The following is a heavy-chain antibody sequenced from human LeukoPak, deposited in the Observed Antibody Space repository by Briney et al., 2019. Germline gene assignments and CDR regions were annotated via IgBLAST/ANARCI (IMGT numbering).Heavy chain of an antibody. CDR1: GYTFTSYA. J-gene: IGHJ4*02. CDR2: INAGNGNT. V-gene: IGHV1-3*03. D-gene: IGHD6-13*01. Sequence: ASVKVSCKASGYTFTSYAMHWVRQAPGQRLEWMGWINAGNGNTKYSQEFQGRVTITRDTSTSTVYMELSSLRSEDTAVYYCAREFPSVAAAGGLDYWGQGTLVTVSS. CDR3: AREFPSVAAAGGLDY.